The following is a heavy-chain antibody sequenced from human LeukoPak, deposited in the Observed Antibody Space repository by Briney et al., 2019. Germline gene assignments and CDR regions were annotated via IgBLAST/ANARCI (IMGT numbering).Heavy chain of an antibody. CDR1: GGSISSGSYY. CDR3: ASGSYLFDY. D-gene: IGHD1-26*01. Sequence: SETLSLTCTVSGGSISSGSYYWSWIRQPAGKGLEWIGRTYTSGSTNYNPSLKSRVTISVDTSKNQFSLKLSSVTAADTAVYYCASGSYLFDYWGQGTLVTVSS. V-gene: IGHV4-61*02. J-gene: IGHJ4*02. CDR2: TYTSGST.